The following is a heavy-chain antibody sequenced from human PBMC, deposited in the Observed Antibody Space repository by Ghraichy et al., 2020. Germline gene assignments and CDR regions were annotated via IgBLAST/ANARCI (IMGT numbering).Heavy chain of an antibody. D-gene: IGHD3-10*01. CDR1: GFTFSSYA. CDR2: ISGSGGIT. Sequence: GGSLRLSCAASGFTFSSYAMSRVRQAPGKGLEWVSAISGSGGITYHADSVKGRFTISTDNSKNTLYLQMNSLRVEDTAVYYCTKDPPSSGSGKNWFDPWGQGTLVTVSS. V-gene: IGHV3-23*01. CDR3: TKDPPSSGSGKNWFDP. J-gene: IGHJ5*02.